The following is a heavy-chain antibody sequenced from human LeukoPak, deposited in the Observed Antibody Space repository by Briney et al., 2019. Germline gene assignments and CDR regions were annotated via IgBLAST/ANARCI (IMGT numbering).Heavy chain of an antibody. V-gene: IGHV3-53*01. D-gene: IGHD1-20*01. J-gene: IGHJ4*02. CDR3: AKCRYNWNYDDY. Sequence: SVIYXGGSTYYADXXXGGXTISRDNSXXTPYLQMNSLKAEDTAVYYCAKCRYNWNYDDYWGQGTLVTVSS. CDR2: IYXGGST.